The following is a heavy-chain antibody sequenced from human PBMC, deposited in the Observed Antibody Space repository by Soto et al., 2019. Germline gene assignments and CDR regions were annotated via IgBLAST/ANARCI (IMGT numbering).Heavy chain of an antibody. CDR3: AKDPVGPHYYYGMDV. Sequence: GGSLRLSCAASGITFSSYAMSWVRQAPGKGLEWVSAISGSGGSTYYADSVKGRFTISRDNSKNTLYLQMNSLRAEDTAVYYCAKDPVGPHYYYGMDVWGQGTTVTVSS. CDR2: ISGSGGST. V-gene: IGHV3-23*01. CDR1: GITFSSYA. J-gene: IGHJ6*02.